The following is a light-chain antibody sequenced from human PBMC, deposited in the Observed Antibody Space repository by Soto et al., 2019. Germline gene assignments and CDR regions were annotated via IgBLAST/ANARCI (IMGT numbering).Light chain of an antibody. CDR3: QHSCTDAGG. V-gene: IGKV3-15*01. CDR2: GAS. Sequence: ASQSLSSDLAWYQQKPGQAPRLLMYGASTRAAGIPARFSGIGSGTEFTLTICGLQSEDVPPFRCQHSCTDAGGFAEGTKVDIK. J-gene: IGKJ1*01. CDR1: QSLSSD.